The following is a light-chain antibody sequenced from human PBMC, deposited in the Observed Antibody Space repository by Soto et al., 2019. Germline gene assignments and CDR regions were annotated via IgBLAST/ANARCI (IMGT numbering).Light chain of an antibody. CDR1: QGIRSD. V-gene: IGKV1-6*01. J-gene: IGKJ2*01. CDR3: LQDYTYPYT. Sequence: AIPMTQSPSSLSASVGDRVTITCRASQGIRSDVAWYQQRPGKAPELLIYAASNLQSGVSSRFSGSGSGTVFTLTISSLQPEDFATYYCLQDYTYPYTFGQGTKLEI. CDR2: AAS.